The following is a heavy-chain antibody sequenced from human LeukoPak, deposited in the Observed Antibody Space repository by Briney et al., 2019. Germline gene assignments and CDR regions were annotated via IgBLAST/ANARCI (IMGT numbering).Heavy chain of an antibody. D-gene: IGHD1-1*01. CDR2: IYYSGST. Sequence: SETLSLTCTVSGGSISSYYWNWIRQPPGRGLEWIGYIYYSGSTSYNPSLKSRVTISVDTSKSLFSLRLNSVTAADTAVYYCARGGRATGAFDIWGQGTMVTVSS. V-gene: IGHV4-59*01. J-gene: IGHJ3*02. CDR1: GGSISSYY. CDR3: ARGGRATGAFDI.